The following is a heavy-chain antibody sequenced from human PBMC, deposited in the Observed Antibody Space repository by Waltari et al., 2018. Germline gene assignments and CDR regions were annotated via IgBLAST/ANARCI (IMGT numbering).Heavy chain of an antibody. CDR2: ISYDGSNK. CDR1: GFTFSSYA. J-gene: IGHJ4*02. Sequence: QVQLVESGGGVVQPGRSLRLSCAASGFTFSSYAMHWVRQAPGKGLEWVAVISYDGSNKYYADSVKGRFTISRDNSKNTLYLQMNSLRAEDTALYYCARENYWGQGTLVTVSS. V-gene: IGHV3-30-3*01. CDR3: ARENY.